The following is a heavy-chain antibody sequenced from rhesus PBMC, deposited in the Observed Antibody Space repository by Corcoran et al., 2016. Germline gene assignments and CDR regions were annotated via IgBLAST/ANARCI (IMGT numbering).Heavy chain of an antibody. CDR1: GGSISSNY. D-gene: IGHD5-30*01. V-gene: IGHV4-160*01. CDR3: ARNGGYSGYSYDFDY. Sequence: QVQLQESGPGLVKPSETLSLTCAVPGGSISSNYWSWIRPPPGKGREWIGRIYGSGGITDYNPSLKSRVTISTDTSKNQFSMKLSSVTAADTAVYYCARNGGYSGYSYDFDYWGQGVLVTVSS. J-gene: IGHJ4*01. CDR2: IYGSGGIT.